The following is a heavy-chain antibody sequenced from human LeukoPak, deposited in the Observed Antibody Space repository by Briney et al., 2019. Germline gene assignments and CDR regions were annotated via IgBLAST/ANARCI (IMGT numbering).Heavy chain of an antibody. CDR2: IRSKANSYVT. J-gene: IGHJ6*02. D-gene: IGHD2-15*01. CDR1: GFTFSSYA. CDR3: TRHTDRYCSGAGCYVNYFYGLDV. V-gene: IGHV3-73*01. Sequence: PGGSLRLSCAASGFTFSSYAMSWVRQASGKGLEWVGRIRSKANSYVTAYAASLEGRVTISRDDSKNTAYLQMNSLKTEDTAVYFCTRHTDRYCSGAGCYVNYFYGLDVWGQGTTVTVSS.